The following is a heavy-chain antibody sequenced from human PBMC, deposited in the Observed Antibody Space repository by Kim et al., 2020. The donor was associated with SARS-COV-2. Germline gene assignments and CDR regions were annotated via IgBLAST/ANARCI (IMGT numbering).Heavy chain of an antibody. CDR3: TTDRRYYDFHYDAFDI. V-gene: IGHV3-15*01. J-gene: IGHJ3*02. Sequence: GGSLRLSCAASGFTFSNAWMSWVRQAPGKGLEWVGRIKSKTDGGTTDYAAPVKGRFTISRDDSKNTLYLQMNSLKTEDTAVYYCTTDRRYYDFHYDAFDIWGQGTMVTVSS. CDR1: GFTFSNAW. D-gene: IGHD3-3*01. CDR2: IKSKTDGGTT.